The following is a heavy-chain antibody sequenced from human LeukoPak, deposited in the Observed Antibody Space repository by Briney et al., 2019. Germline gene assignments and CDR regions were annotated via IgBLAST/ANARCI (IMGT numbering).Heavy chain of an antibody. D-gene: IGHD3-3*01. CDR3: ARGLRFLEWLLPHWFDP. CDR2: SGST. V-gene: IGHV4-39*07. Sequence: SETLSLTCTVSGGSLSSYYWSWIRQPPGKGLEWIGSSGSTYYNPSLKSRVTISVDTSKNQFSLKLSPVTAADTAVYYCARGLRFLEWLLPHWFDPWGQGTLVIVSS. J-gene: IGHJ5*02. CDR1: GGSLSSYY.